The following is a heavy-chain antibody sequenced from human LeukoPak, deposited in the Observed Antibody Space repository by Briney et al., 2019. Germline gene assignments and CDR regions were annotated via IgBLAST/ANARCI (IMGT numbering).Heavy chain of an antibody. CDR1: GFTFSSYA. CDR2: ISGSGGST. V-gene: IGHV3-23*01. D-gene: IGHD3-22*01. CDR3: AKTYYYDSSGYYHPGPFDY. J-gene: IGHJ4*02. Sequence: RLGGSLRLSCAASGFTFSSYAMSWVRQAPGKGLEWVSAISGSGGSTYYADSVKGRFTISRDNSKNTLYLQMNSLRAEDTAVYYCAKTYYYDSSGYYHPGPFDYWGQGTLVTVSS.